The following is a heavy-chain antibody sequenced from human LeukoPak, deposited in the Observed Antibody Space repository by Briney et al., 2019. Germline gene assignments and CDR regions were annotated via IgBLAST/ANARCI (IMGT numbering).Heavy chain of an antibody. CDR1: GFTFTSYA. J-gene: IGHJ4*02. CDR2: FRRTGGSP. D-gene: IGHD2-15*01. CDR3: AKGRWHCSGGSCYHFLGDYFDS. V-gene: IGHV3-23*01. Sequence: PGGSLRLSCAASGFTFTSYAMSWVRQAPGKGLEWVSAFRRTGGSPYYADSVKGRFTISRDSFKNTLYLQMNNLRPDDTATYYCAKGRWHCSGGSCYHFLGDYFDSWGQGTLVIVSS.